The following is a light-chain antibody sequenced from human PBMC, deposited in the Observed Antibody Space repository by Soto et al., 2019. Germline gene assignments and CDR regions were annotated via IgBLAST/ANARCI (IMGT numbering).Light chain of an antibody. Sequence: EIVMTQSPATLSVSPGERATLSCRASQSVARKLAWYRQKPGQAPRLLIYGASTRATGIPARFSGSWSGTEFTLTISSLQSEDFAVYYCQQYNNWPPLTFGGGTQVEIK. CDR1: QSVARK. CDR2: GAS. J-gene: IGKJ4*01. V-gene: IGKV3-15*01. CDR3: QQYNNWPPLT.